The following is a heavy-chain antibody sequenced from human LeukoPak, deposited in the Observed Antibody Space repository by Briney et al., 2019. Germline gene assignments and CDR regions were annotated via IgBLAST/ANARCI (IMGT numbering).Heavy chain of an antibody. V-gene: IGHV3-33*01. D-gene: IGHD4-17*01. CDR3: ARDPYGDRFDY. J-gene: IGHJ4*02. CDR2: IWYDGSNK. CDR1: GFTFSSYG. Sequence: GRSLRLSCAASGFTFSSYGMPWVRQAPGKGLEWVAVIWYDGSNKYYADSVKGRFTISRDNSKNTLYLQMNSLRAEDTAMYYCARDPYGDRFDYWGQGTLVTVSS.